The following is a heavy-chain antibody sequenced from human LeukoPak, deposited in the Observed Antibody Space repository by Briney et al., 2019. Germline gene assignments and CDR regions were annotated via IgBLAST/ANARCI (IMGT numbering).Heavy chain of an antibody. CDR2: IYYSGST. J-gene: IGHJ4*02. CDR1: GGSISSAY. V-gene: IGHV4-59*01. D-gene: IGHD5-18*01. CDR3: ARGKRGYSYGTFDY. Sequence: PSETLSLTCTVSGGSISSAYWNWIRQPPGKGLEWIGYIYYSGSTNYNPSLKSRVTISVDTSKNQFSLKLSSVTAADTAVYYCARGKRGYSYGTFDYWGQGTLVTVSS.